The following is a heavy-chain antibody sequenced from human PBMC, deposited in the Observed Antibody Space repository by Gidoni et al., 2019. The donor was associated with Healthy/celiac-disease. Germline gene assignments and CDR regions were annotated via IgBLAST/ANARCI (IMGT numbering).Heavy chain of an antibody. V-gene: IGHV3-73*02. J-gene: IGHJ4*02. CDR3: TRQGAYYYDSSGYYYSDY. CDR2: IRSKANSYAT. CDR1: GFTFSGSS. Sequence: EVQLVESGGGLVQPGGSLKLSCAASGFTFSGSSMHWVRQVSGKGLEWVGRIRSKANSYATAYAASVKGRFTISRDDSKNTAYLQMNSLKTEDTAVYYCTRQGAYYYDSSGYYYSDYWGQGTLVTVSS. D-gene: IGHD3-22*01.